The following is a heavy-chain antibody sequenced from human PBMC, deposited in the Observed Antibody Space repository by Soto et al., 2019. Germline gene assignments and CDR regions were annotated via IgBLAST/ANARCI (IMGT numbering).Heavy chain of an antibody. CDR1: GYPYNSYG. D-gene: IGHD2-2*02. CDR3: AIQYTRLGVFDF. CDR2: INTYSGKT. J-gene: IGHJ3*01. Sequence: SVKVSCKSSGYPYNSYGIAWVRQAPGQGLEWMGWINTYSGKTDYVQRLQGRVTMTTDTSTTTGYMELRSLSSDDTAVYYCAIQYTRLGVFDFWGQRTLVTV. V-gene: IGHV1-18*01.